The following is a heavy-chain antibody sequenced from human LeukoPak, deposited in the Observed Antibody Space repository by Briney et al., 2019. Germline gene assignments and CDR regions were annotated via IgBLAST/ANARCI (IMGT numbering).Heavy chain of an antibody. CDR3: ARPYCSGGSCRIPDAFDI. CDR1: GFTFSSYG. J-gene: IGHJ3*02. V-gene: IGHV3-23*01. Sequence: GGSLRLSCAASGFTFSSYGVSWVRQAPGKGLEWVSGISGSGHRTYYADSVKGRFTISRDNSKNTLYLQMNSLRAEDTAVYYCARPYCSGGSCRIPDAFDIWGQGTMVTVSS. CDR2: ISGSGHRT. D-gene: IGHD2-15*01.